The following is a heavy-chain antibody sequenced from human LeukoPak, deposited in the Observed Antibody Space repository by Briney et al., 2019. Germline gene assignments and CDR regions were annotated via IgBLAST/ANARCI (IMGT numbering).Heavy chain of an antibody. V-gene: IGHV4-4*02. D-gene: IGHD6-19*01. J-gene: IGHJ6*04. CDR1: GGSISSSNW. Sequence: PSETLSLTCAVSGGSISSSNWWSWVRQPPGKGLEWIGSIYYSGSTYYNPSLKSRVTISVDTSKNQFSLKLSSVTAADTAVYYCARVGRGIAVALWGKGTTVTVSS. CDR3: ARVGRGIAVAL. CDR2: IYYSGST.